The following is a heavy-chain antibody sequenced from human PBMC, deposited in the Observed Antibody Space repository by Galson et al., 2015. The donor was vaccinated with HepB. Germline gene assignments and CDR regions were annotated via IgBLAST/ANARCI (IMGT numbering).Heavy chain of an antibody. D-gene: IGHD3-22*01. Sequence: SLRLSCAASGFTFSSYAMHWVRQAPGKGLEWVAVISYDGSNKYYADSVKGRFAISRDNSKNTLYLQMNSLRAEDTAVYYCAREYGGSSGYYLTHWGQGTLVTVSS. J-gene: IGHJ4*02. CDR3: AREYGGSSGYYLTH. V-gene: IGHV3-30*09. CDR2: ISYDGSNK. CDR1: GFTFSSYA.